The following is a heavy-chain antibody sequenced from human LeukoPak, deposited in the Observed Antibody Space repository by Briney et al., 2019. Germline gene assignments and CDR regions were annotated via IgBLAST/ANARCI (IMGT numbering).Heavy chain of an antibody. CDR2: IYYSGST. V-gene: IGHV4-39*01. CDR3: ARHHYDFWSGYHWMGWFDP. D-gene: IGHD3-3*01. CDR1: GGSISSSSYY. Sequence: SETLSLTCTVSGGSISSSSYYWGWIRQPPGKGLEWIGSIYYSGSTYYNPSLKSRVTISVDTSKNLFSLKLSSVTAADTAVYYCARHHYDFWSGYHWMGWFDPWGQGTLVTVSS. J-gene: IGHJ5*02.